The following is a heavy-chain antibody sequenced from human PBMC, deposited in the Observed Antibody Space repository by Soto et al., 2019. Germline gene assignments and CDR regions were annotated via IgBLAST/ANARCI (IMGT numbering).Heavy chain of an antibody. CDR1: GFTFSDYY. J-gene: IGHJ6*02. D-gene: IGHD2-21*02. CDR2: ISSSGSTI. V-gene: IGHV3-11*01. Sequence: LRLSCAASGFTFSDYYMSWIRQAPGKGLEWVSYISSSGSTIYYADSVKGRFTISRDNAKNSLYLQMNSLRAEDTAVYYCARDRGDSNYYYYGMDVWGQGTTVTVSS. CDR3: ARDRGDSNYYYYGMDV.